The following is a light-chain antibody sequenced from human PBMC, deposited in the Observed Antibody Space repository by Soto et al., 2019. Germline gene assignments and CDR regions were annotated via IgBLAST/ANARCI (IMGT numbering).Light chain of an antibody. V-gene: IGKV1-39*01. Sequence: PLTKSPSSLSASVGDRVTITCRASQSIDIYLNWYQQKTGKAPKLLIYIAANLQGGVPSRFSGSGSGPDFTLTISSLQPEDFATYYCQQSYSHPTFGQGTKVEV. J-gene: IGKJ1*01. CDR2: IAA. CDR3: QQSYSHPT. CDR1: QSIDIY.